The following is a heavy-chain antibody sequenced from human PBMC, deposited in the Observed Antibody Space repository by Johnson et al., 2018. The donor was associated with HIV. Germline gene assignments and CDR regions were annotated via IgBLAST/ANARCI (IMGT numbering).Heavy chain of an antibody. Sequence: QVQLVESGGGVVQPGTSLTLSCAASGFPFRDSAMHWVRQAPGRGMEWLAVIIFDGVYKHHAESVRGRFTISRDNSKATLYLQMNSLRGEDTAVYYCARGPPPFGRFGVAAKPNDAFDIWGQGTMVTVSS. CDR3: ARGPPPFGRFGVAAKPNDAFDI. J-gene: IGHJ3*02. D-gene: IGHD3-3*01. CDR1: GFPFRDSA. V-gene: IGHV3-30-3*01. CDR2: IIFDGVYK.